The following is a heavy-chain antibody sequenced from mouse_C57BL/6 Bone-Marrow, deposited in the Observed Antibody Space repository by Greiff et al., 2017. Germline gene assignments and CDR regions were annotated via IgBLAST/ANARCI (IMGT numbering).Heavy chain of an antibody. CDR1: GFNIKDDY. V-gene: IGHV14-4*01. D-gene: IGHD1-1*01. Sequence: VQLQQSGAELVRPGASVKLSCTASGFNIKDDYMHWVKQRPEQGLEWIGWIDPENGDTEYASKFQGKATITADTSSNTAYLQLSSLTSEDTAVYYCTTVITTRGYYFDYGGQGTTLTVSS. CDR3: TTVITTRGYYFDY. CDR2: IDPENGDT. J-gene: IGHJ2*01.